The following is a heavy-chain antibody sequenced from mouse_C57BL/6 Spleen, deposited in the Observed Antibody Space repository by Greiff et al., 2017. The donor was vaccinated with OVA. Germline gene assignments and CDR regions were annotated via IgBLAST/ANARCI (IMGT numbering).Heavy chain of an antibody. J-gene: IGHJ4*01. CDR3: ARYDGYYLYAMDD. Sequence: QVQLQQPGAELVKPGASVKMSCKASGYTFTSYWITWVKQRPGQGLEWIGDIYPGSGSTNYNEKFKSKATLTVDTSSSTAYMQLSSLTSEDSAVYYCARYDGYYLYAMDDWGQGTSVTVSS. CDR2: IYPGSGST. CDR1: GYTFTSYW. D-gene: IGHD2-3*01. V-gene: IGHV1-55*01.